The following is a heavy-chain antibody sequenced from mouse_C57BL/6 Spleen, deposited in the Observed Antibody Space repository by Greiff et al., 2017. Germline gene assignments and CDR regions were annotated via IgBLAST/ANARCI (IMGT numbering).Heavy chain of an antibody. Sequence: VQLQQSGAELVRPGTSVKVSCKASGYAFTNYLIEWVKQRPGQGLEWIGVINPGSGGTNYNEKFKGKATLTADKSSSTAYMQLSSLTSEDSAVYFCARWTTVAEGNAMDYWGQGTSVTVSS. D-gene: IGHD1-1*01. CDR1: GYAFTNYL. CDR2: INPGSGGT. CDR3: ARWTTVAEGNAMDY. V-gene: IGHV1-54*01. J-gene: IGHJ4*01.